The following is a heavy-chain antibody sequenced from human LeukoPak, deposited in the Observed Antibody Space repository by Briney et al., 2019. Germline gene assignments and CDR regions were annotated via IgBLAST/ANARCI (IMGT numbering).Heavy chain of an antibody. J-gene: IGHJ4*02. CDR2: IYSGSSNT. D-gene: IGHD6-13*01. CDR3: TRDFLAAGDY. V-gene: IGHV3-21*01. Sequence: GGSLRLSCEAPGFIFSSYVMNWVRQAPGKGLECVASIYSGSSNTYYTESVKGRFTISRDDAKKSLYLQMDSLRVEDKAVYFCTRDFLAAGDYWGQGTRVTVSS. CDR1: GFIFSSYV.